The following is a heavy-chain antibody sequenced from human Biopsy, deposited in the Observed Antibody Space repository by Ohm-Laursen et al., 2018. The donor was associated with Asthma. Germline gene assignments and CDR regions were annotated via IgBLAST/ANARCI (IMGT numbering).Heavy chain of an antibody. V-gene: IGHV4-31*11. CDR2: IYYSGST. CDR3: ARAYGGSFFSGSFDI. Sequence: SQTLSLTCAVSGGSISSGGFSWTWIRQHPVKGLEWIGYIYYSGSTYYNPSLKSRVSISLDTSKNQFSLSLTSVTAADTAVYYCARAYGGSFFSGSFDIWGQGTMVTVSS. D-gene: IGHD4-23*01. CDR1: GGSISSGGFS. J-gene: IGHJ3*02.